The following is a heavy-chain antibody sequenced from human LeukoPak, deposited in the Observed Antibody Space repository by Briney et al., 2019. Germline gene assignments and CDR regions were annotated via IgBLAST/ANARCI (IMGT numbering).Heavy chain of an antibody. J-gene: IGHJ4*02. CDR1: GFTFSSYS. CDR3: AKGRRAPLVGTITKSWIDY. CDR2: ISSSSSYI. D-gene: IGHD1-7*01. V-gene: IGHV3-21*04. Sequence: LGGSLRLSCAASGFTFSSYSMNWVRQAPGKGLEWVSSISSSSSYIYYADSVKGRFTISRDNSKNTLYLQMNSLRAEDTAVYYCAKGRRAPLVGTITKSWIDYWGQGTLVTVSS.